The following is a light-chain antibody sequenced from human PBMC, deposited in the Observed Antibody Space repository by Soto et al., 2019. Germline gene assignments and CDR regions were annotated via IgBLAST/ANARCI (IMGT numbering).Light chain of an antibody. Sequence: DIQMTQSPSTLSASVVDRVIITCRASQSISSWLAWYQQKPGKAPNLLIYKASTLKSGVPSRFSGSGSGTEFTLTISSLQPDDFATYYCQQYDNDSWTFGQGTKVEIK. CDR3: QQYDNDSWT. J-gene: IGKJ1*01. V-gene: IGKV1-5*03. CDR2: KAS. CDR1: QSISSW.